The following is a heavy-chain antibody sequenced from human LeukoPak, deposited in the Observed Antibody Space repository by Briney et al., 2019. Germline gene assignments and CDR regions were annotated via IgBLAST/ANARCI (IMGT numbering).Heavy chain of an antibody. D-gene: IGHD4-17*01. Sequence: SETLSLTCTVSGGSISSGDYYWSWIRQPPGKGLEWIGEINHSGSTNYNPSLKSRVTISVDTSKNQFSLKLSSVTAADTAVYYCATPLGYGDPFDYWGQGTLVTVSS. J-gene: IGHJ4*02. V-gene: IGHV4-39*07. CDR2: INHSGST. CDR1: GGSISSGDYY. CDR3: ATPLGYGDPFDY.